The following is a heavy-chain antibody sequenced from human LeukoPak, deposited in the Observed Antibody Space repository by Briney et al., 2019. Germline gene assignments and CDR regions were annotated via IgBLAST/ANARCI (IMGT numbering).Heavy chain of an antibody. D-gene: IGHD2-2*01. Sequence: PGGSLRLSCAASGFTFSSYSMNWVRQAPGKGPEWVSSISSSSSYIYYADSVKGRFTISRDNAKNSLYLQMNSLRAEDTAVYYCARASHEYQLLPEFDYWGQGTLVTVSS. CDR3: ARASHEYQLLPEFDY. J-gene: IGHJ4*02. CDR2: ISSSSSYI. V-gene: IGHV3-21*01. CDR1: GFTFSSYS.